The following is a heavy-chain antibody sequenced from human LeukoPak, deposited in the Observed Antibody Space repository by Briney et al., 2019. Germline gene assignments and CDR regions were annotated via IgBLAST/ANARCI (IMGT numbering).Heavy chain of an antibody. Sequence: GGSLRLSCAASGFTFSGSAMLWVRQASGKGLEWVGRIRSKANSYATAYAASVKGRFTISRDDSKDTAYLQMKSLKTEDTAVYYCTRHGSSVGSFSDPYYYYYFGMDVWGQGTTVTVSS. CDR2: IRSKANSYAT. CDR3: TRHGSSVGSFSDPYYYYYFGMDV. J-gene: IGHJ6*02. D-gene: IGHD3-10*01. V-gene: IGHV3-73*01. CDR1: GFTFSGSA.